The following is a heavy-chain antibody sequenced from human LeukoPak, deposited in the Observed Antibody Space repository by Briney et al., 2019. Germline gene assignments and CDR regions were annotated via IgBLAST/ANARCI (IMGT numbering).Heavy chain of an antibody. CDR3: ARVGSAYSSGYNDY. D-gene: IGHD5-18*01. Sequence: SETLSLTCTVSGGSISSRSYYWGWIRQPPGKGLEWIGYIHYSGSTDYNPSLKSRVTISADTSKNQFSLNLSSVTAADTAVYYCARVGSAYSSGYNDYWGQGTLVTVSS. CDR2: IHYSGST. CDR1: GGSISSRSYY. J-gene: IGHJ4*02. V-gene: IGHV4-61*05.